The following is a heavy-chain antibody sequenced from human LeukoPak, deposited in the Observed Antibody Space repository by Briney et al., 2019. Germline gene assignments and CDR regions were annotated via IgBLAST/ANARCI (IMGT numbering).Heavy chain of an antibody. J-gene: IGHJ4*02. V-gene: IGHV3-7*01. CDR2: IKQDGSEK. Sequence: PGGSLRLSCAASGFTFSSYWMSWVRQAPGKGLEWVANIKQDGSEKYYVDSVKGRFTISRGNAKNSLYLQMNSLRAEDTAVYYCARAKIVGATLFDYWGQGTLVTVSS. CDR1: GFTFSSYW. D-gene: IGHD1-26*01. CDR3: ARAKIVGATLFDY.